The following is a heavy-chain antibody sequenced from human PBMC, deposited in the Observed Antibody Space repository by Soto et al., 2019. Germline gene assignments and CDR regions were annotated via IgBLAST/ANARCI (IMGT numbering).Heavy chain of an antibody. CDR2: IYWDDDK. CDR3: AHRPALHLGEPTPPDPYYFDY. V-gene: IGHV2-5*02. D-gene: IGHD3-16*01. J-gene: IGHJ4*02. CDR1: GFSLSTSGVG. Sequence: SGPTLVKPTQTLTLTCTFSGFSLSTSGVGVGWIRQPPGKALEWLALIYWDDDKRYSPSLKSRLTITKDTSKNQVVLTMTNMDPVDTATYYCAHRPALHLGEPTPPDPYYFDYWGQGTLVTVSS.